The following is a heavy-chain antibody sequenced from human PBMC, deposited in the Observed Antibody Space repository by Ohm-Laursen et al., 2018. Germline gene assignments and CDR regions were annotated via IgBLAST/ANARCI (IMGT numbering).Heavy chain of an antibody. CDR2: MWYDGSNK. CDR3: ARESIAPFF. D-gene: IGHD2/OR15-2a*01. V-gene: IGHV3-33*01. J-gene: IGHJ4*02. CDR1: GFTFSSYG. Sequence: SLRLSCTASGFTFSSYGMHWVRQSPGKGLEWVAVMWYDGSNKYYADSVKGRFTISRDNSKNTLYLQMNSLRVEDTAVYFCARESIAPFFWGQGTLVTVSS.